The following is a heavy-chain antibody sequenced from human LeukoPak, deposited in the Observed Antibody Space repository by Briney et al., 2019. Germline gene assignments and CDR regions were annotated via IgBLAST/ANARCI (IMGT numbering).Heavy chain of an antibody. D-gene: IGHD2-2*01. CDR3: ARRCSSTSCYANWFDP. CDR1: GFTFSNYA. V-gene: IGHV3-7*01. Sequence: GGSLRLSCITSGFTFSNYAMSWVRQAPGKGLEWVANIKQDGSEKYYVDSVKGRFTISRDNAKNSLYLQMNSLRAEDTAVYYCARRCSSTSCYANWFDPWGQGTLVTVSS. CDR2: IKQDGSEK. J-gene: IGHJ5*02.